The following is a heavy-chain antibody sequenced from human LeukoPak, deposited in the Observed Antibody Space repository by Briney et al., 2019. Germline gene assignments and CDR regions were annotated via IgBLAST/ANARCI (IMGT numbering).Heavy chain of an antibody. CDR2: ISAYNGNT. CDR1: GYTFTNYY. CDR3: AAFFYYYDSSGDDAFDI. Sequence: GASVKVSCKASGYTFTNYYLYWVRQAPGQGLEWMGWISAYNGNTNYAQKLQGRVTMTTDTSTSTAYMELRSLRSDDTAVYYCAAFFYYYDSSGDDAFDIWGQGTMVTVSS. V-gene: IGHV1-18*01. J-gene: IGHJ3*02. D-gene: IGHD3-22*01.